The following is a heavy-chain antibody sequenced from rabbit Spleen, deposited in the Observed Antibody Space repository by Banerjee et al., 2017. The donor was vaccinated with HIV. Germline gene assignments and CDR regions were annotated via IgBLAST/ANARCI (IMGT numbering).Heavy chain of an antibody. D-gene: IGHD8-1*01. CDR2: IDPIFGGT. CDR1: GFDFSRYG. CDR3: VRHAGYAGYGYSTLDL. Sequence: QEQLVESGGGLVQPGGSLTLSCKASGFDFSRYGVSWVRQAPGKGLEWIGYIDPIFGGTYYASWVNGRFSISRENTQNMLYLQLNSLTAADTATYFCVRHAGYAGYGYSTLDLWGQGTLVTVS. V-gene: IGHV1S47*01. J-gene: IGHJ6*01.